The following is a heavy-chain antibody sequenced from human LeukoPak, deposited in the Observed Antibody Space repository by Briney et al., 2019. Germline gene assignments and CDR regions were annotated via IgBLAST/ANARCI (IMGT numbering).Heavy chain of an antibody. CDR1: GGSISSNSYY. CDR2: IYYSGST. D-gene: IGHD1-26*01. V-gene: IGHV4-39*01. Sequence: SETLSLTCAVSGGSISSNSYYWGWIRQPPGKGLEWIGSIYYSGSTYYNPSLKSRVTISVDTSKNQFSLQLISVTPEDTAVYYCARGGSYPLDYWGQGTPVTVSS. J-gene: IGHJ4*02. CDR3: ARGGSYPLDY.